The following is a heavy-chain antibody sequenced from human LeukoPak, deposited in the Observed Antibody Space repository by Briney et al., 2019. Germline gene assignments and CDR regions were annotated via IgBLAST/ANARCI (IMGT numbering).Heavy chain of an antibody. D-gene: IGHD2-15*01. CDR1: GDSVSRFY. V-gene: IGHV4-59*08. J-gene: IGHJ3*02. Sequence: SETLSLTCTVSGDSVSRFYWSWIRQPPGKGLERIGYMYYAGNTKYNPSLKSRVTMSVDTSKNHFSLKLSAVTAADTAVYFCARNVAAGPGVAFDIWGQGTMVTVSS. CDR3: ARNVAAGPGVAFDI. CDR2: MYYAGNT.